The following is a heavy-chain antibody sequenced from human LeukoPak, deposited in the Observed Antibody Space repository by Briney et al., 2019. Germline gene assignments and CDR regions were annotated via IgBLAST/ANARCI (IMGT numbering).Heavy chain of an antibody. J-gene: IGHJ4*02. V-gene: IGHV3-53*04. Sequence: PGGSLRLSCAASGFTVSSNYMSWVRQAPGKGLEWVSVIYSGGSTYYADSVKGRFAISRHNSKNTLYLQMNSLRAEDTAVYYCAGDYGGTPGGFDYWGQGTLVTVSS. CDR2: IYSGGST. CDR3: AGDYGGTPGGFDY. D-gene: IGHD4-23*01. CDR1: GFTVSSNY.